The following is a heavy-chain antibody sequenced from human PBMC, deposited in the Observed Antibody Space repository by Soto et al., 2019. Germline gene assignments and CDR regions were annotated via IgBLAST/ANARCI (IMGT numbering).Heavy chain of an antibody. CDR1: GFTFSRYG. J-gene: IGHJ5*01. V-gene: IGHV3-21*06. CDR2: ISSTTSYV. CDR3: ARDPSEGRVGNWFES. D-gene: IGHD2-2*01. Sequence: GGSLRLSCVASGFTFSRYGMNWLRQAPGKGLGWVASISSTTSYVYYADSVKGRFSTSRDNAKNILYLEMYALRTEDTAVYYCARDPSEGRVGNWFESWGQGTLVTVS.